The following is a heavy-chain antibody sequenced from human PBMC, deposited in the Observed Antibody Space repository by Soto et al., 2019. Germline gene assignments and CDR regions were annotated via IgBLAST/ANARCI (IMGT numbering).Heavy chain of an antibody. J-gene: IGHJ6*02. V-gene: IGHV1-8*01. CDR2: MNPNSGNT. CDR1: GYTFTSYD. CDR3: ASACNPGYCSGGSCYISSSCYYYYGMDV. Sequence: ASVKVSCKASGYTFTSYDINWVRQATGQGLEWMGWMNPNSGNTGYAQKFQGRVTMTRNTSISTAYMELSSLRSEDTAVYYCASACNPGYCSGGSCYISSSCYYYYGMDVWGHGTTVTVSS. D-gene: IGHD2-15*01.